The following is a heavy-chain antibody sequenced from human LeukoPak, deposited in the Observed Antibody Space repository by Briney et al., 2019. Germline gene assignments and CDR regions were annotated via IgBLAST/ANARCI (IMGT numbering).Heavy chain of an antibody. J-gene: IGHJ3*02. CDR2: VSGSGDNT. Sequence: GGSLRLSCAASGFTFSNYPMTWVRQAPGKGLEWVSGVSGSGDNTYYADSVKGRFTVSRENSKNTLYLQMNSLRAEDTALYYCAKDXYXXXXLEXGAFDIWGQGTMVTVSS. V-gene: IGHV3-23*01. CDR3: AKDXYXXXXLEXGAFDI. CDR1: GFTFSNYP.